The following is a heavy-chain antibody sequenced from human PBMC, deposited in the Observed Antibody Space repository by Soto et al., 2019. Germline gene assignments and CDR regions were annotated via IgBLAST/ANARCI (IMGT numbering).Heavy chain of an antibody. Sequence: ASVKVSCKASGYTFTSYGISWVRQAPGQGLEWMGWISAYNGNTNYAQKLQGRVTMTTDTSTSTAYMERRSLRSDDTAGYYCASWGGYCSSTSCYLGFSPAGPDPNWFDPWGQGTLVTVSS. CDR1: GYTFTSYG. J-gene: IGHJ5*02. D-gene: IGHD2-2*01. CDR3: ASWGGYCSSTSCYLGFSPAGPDPNWFDP. CDR2: ISAYNGNT. V-gene: IGHV1-18*01.